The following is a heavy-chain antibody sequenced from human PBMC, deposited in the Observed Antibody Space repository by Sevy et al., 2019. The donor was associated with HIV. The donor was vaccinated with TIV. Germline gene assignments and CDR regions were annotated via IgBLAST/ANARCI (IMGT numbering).Heavy chain of an antibody. CDR3: AKNLAGLPNYYYGVVV. Sequence: GGSLRLSCAASGFTFSSYAMSWVRQAPGKGLEWVSTISDSGGNTYYADSVKGRFTISRDNPKYTLYVQMNSLRAEDTAVYYCAKNLAGLPNYYYGVVVWGQGTTVTVSS. D-gene: IGHD2-21*02. CDR2: ISDSGGNT. V-gene: IGHV3-23*01. J-gene: IGHJ6*02. CDR1: GFTFSSYA.